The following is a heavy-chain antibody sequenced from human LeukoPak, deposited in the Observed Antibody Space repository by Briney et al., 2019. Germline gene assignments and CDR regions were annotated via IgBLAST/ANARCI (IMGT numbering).Heavy chain of an antibody. V-gene: IGHV3-33*01. CDR3: ARGTYDNGWYYFDY. Sequence: GGSLRLSCEASGFTFNNYAMHWVRQTPGRGPEWVAVLWYDGTNKYYADSVKGRFTISRDNSKNTLYLQMNSLRSEDTAVYYCARGTYDNGWYYFDYWGQGTLVTVPS. J-gene: IGHJ4*02. CDR2: LWYDGTNK. CDR1: GFTFNNYA. D-gene: IGHD6-19*01.